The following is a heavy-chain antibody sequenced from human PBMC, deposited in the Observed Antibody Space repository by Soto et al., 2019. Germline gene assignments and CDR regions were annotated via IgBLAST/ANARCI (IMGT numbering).Heavy chain of an antibody. J-gene: IGHJ6*02. CDR3: ASDLSGRADV. V-gene: IGHV3-74*01. CDR1: GFTISSYW. Sequence: GGSLRLSCAASGFTISSYWMHWVRQAPGKGLVWVSRMNEDGGTTDYADSVKGRFTISRDNAKNTVYLQMNSLRVEDTAVYYCASDLSGRADVWGQGTTVTVSS. CDR2: MNEDGGTT. D-gene: IGHD3-10*01.